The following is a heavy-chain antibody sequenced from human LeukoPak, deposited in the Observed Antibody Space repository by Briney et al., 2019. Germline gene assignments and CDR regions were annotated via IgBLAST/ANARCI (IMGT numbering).Heavy chain of an antibody. Sequence: ASVKVSCKVSGGTFSSHAIIWVRQAPGQGLEWMGWINPNSGGTNYAQKFQGWVTMTRDTSISTAYMELSRLRSDDTAVYYCARDRLAGRAPNYYYYGMDVWGQGTTVTVSS. CDR3: ARDRLAGRAPNYYYYGMDV. J-gene: IGHJ6*02. CDR1: GGTFSSHA. D-gene: IGHD6-19*01. CDR2: INPNSGGT. V-gene: IGHV1-2*04.